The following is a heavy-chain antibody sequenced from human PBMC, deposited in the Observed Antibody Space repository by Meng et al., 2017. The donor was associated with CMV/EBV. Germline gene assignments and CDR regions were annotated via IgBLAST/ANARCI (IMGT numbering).Heavy chain of an antibody. V-gene: IGHV4-61*01. CDR3: ARCVVVPAAHATPRIWFNP. D-gene: IGHD2-2*01. CDR2: IYYSGST. Sequence: SETLSLTCTVSGGSVSSGSYYWSWIRQPPGKGLEWIGYIYYSGSTNYNPSLKSRVTISVDTSKDQFSLKLSSVTAADTAVYYCARCVVVPAAHATPRIWFNPWGQRTLVTVSS. CDR1: GGSVSSGSYY. J-gene: IGHJ5*02.